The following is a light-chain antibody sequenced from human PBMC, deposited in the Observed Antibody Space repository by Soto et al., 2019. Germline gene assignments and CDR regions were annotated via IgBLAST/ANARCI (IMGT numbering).Light chain of an antibody. CDR2: DVR. J-gene: IGLJ1*01. CDR3: SSYTTISTYV. Sequence: QSVLTQPASVSGSPGQSITISCTGTSRDVGGYNYVSWYQQHPGKAPKLMIYDVRNRPSGVSKRFSGSKSVNTASLTISGLQAEDEADYYCSSYTTISTYVFGTGTKVTVL. V-gene: IGLV2-14*01. CDR1: SRDVGGYNY.